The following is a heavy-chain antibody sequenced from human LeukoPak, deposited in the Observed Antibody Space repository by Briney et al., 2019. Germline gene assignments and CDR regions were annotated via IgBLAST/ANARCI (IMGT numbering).Heavy chain of an antibody. Sequence: GGSLRLSCAASGFTVTNTYMSRVRQAPGKGLEWVSTIYSGGSTYYEDSVKGRFTVSRDTSKNTLYLQMNRLRPEDTAMYYCARDLRLKWFFDYWGQGTLVTVSS. J-gene: IGHJ4*02. CDR1: GFTVTNTY. D-gene: IGHD3-3*01. V-gene: IGHV3-66*02. CDR2: IYSGGST. CDR3: ARDLRLKWFFDY.